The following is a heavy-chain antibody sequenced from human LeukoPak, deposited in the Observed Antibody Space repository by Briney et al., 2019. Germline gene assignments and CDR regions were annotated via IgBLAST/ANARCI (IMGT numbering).Heavy chain of an antibody. V-gene: IGHV3-38-3*01. CDR1: RFTVSSNE. Sequence: GGSLRLSCAASRFTVSSNEMSWVRQAPGKGLEWVSCISGGSTYYADSRNGRFTISRDNSKNTLHLQMNSLRAEDTAVYYCARDSLSGSQDYWGQGTLVTVSS. CDR3: ARDSLSGSQDY. CDR2: ISGGST. D-gene: IGHD1-26*01. J-gene: IGHJ4*02.